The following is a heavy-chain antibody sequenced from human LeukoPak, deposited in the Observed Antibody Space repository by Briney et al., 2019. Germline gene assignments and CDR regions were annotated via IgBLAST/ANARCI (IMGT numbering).Heavy chain of an antibody. V-gene: IGHV4-59*01. CDR3: ARARTVTGGMDV. CDR2: IYYSGST. Sequence: SETLPLTCTVSGGSISSYYWSWVRQPPGKGLEWIGYIYYSGSTNYNPSLKSRVTISVDTSKNQFSLTLSSVTAADTAVYYCARARTVTGGMDVWGQGTTVTVSS. J-gene: IGHJ6*02. D-gene: IGHD4-17*01. CDR1: GGSISSYY.